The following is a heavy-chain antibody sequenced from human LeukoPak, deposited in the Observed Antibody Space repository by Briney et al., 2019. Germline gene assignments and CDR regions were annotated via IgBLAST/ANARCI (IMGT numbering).Heavy chain of an antibody. J-gene: IGHJ3*02. CDR2: ISSSSSDM. Sequence: GGSLRLSCEASGFTFSSYSMNWVRQAPGRGLEWVSSISSSSSDMYYADSGQGRFTISRDNAKNSLYLQMNSLGAEDTAIYYCARARGSHNAFDIWGQGTMVTVSS. V-gene: IGHV3-21*01. CDR1: GFTFSSYS. CDR3: ARARGSHNAFDI. D-gene: IGHD3-16*01.